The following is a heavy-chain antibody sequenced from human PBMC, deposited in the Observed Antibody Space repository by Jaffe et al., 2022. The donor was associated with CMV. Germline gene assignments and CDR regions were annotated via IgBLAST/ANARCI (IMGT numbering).Heavy chain of an antibody. J-gene: IGHJ4*02. D-gene: IGHD1-7*01. CDR1: GYTFTSYY. CDR2: INPSGGST. V-gene: IGHV1-46*01. CDR3: ARDPNRITGTTKPYYFDY. Sequence: QVQLVQSGAEVKKPGASVKVSCKASGYTFTSYYMHWVRQAPGQGLEWMGIINPSGGSTSYAQKFQGRVTMTRDTSTSTVYMELSSLRSEDTAVYYCARDPNRITGTTKPYYFDYWGQGTLVTVSS.